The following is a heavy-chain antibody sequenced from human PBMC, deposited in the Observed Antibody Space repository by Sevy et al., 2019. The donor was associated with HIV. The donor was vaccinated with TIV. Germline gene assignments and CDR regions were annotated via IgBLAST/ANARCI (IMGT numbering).Heavy chain of an antibody. CDR3: VRGGRRELLHWFDP. CDR1: GFIVGSNY. V-gene: IGHV3-53*01. CDR2: IYTGGST. Sequence: GGSLRLSCAASGFIVGSNYMSWVRQAPGKGLEWVSIIYTGGSTYYADSVKGRFTISRDNSKNTLYLQMNSLRVEDTALYYCVRGGRRELLHWFDPWGQGTLVTVSS. J-gene: IGHJ5*02. D-gene: IGHD1-26*01.